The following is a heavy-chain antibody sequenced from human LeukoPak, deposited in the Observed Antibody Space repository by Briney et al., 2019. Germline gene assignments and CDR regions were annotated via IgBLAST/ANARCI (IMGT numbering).Heavy chain of an antibody. J-gene: IGHJ4*02. D-gene: IGHD6-13*01. Sequence: GGSLRLSCAASGFTFSSYGMHWVRQAPGKGLEWVAVISYDGSNKYYADSVKGRFTISRDNSKNTLYLRMNSLRAEDTAVYYCARDRLSSTWCFDYWGQGTLVTVSS. CDR2: ISYDGSNK. V-gene: IGHV3-30*03. CDR1: GFTFSSYG. CDR3: ARDRLSSTWCFDY.